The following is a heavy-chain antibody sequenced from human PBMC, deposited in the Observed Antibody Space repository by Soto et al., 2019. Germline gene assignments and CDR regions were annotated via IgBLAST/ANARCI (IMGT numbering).Heavy chain of an antibody. CDR2: LSGSGGDT. J-gene: IGHJ4*02. D-gene: IGHD3-16*01. Sequence: PGGSLRLSCXASGFTFSSFAMSWVRQAPGKGLEWVSTLSGSGGDTYYATSVNGRFTISRDKSKNTLYLQMDRLRVEDTAVYYCAKRGGYEYVWKSCRPDYWGQGTLVTVSS. CDR3: AKRGGYEYVWKSCRPDY. V-gene: IGHV3-23*01. CDR1: GFTFSSFA.